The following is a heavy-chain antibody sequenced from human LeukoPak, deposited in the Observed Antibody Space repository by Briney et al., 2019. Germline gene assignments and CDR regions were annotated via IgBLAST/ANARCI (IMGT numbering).Heavy chain of an antibody. CDR1: GVSVSSTYW. CDR2: IYHSGTS. J-gene: IGHJ4*02. CDR3: ARGHSYYGNSGYSGIDY. D-gene: IGHD3-22*01. Sequence: SETLSLTCTVSGVSVSSTYWWTWVRQPPGKGPEWIGEIYHSGTSNYNPSLKSRVTISVDTSKNQFSLKLSSVTAADTAVYYCARGHSYYGNSGYSGIDYWGQGTLITVSS. V-gene: IGHV4-4*02.